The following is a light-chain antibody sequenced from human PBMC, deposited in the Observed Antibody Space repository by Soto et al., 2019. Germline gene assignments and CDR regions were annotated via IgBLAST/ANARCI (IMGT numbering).Light chain of an antibody. J-gene: IGKJ5*01. CDR1: LSVNSF. Sequence: EIVLTQSPATLSFSPGERSTLSFMASLSVNSFLAWYQQKPGQAPRLLIYDASNRATGIPARFSGSGSGTDFTLTISSLEPEDFAVYYCQQRSNWPPTFGQGTRLEIK. CDR2: DAS. V-gene: IGKV3-11*01. CDR3: QQRSNWPPT.